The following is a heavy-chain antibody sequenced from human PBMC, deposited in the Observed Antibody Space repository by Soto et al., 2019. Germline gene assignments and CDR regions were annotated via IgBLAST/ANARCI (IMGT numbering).Heavy chain of an antibody. J-gene: IGHJ1*01. Sequence: QVDLVQSGAEVTKPGASVKVSCKASGYTFTSYYMHWVRQAPGQGLEWMGIINPSGGSTSYAQKFQGRFTMTRESSTSTFYMELSSLRSEDTAVYYCARDGFDSSGYSHGYFHLWGQGTLVTVSS. CDR1: GYTFTSYY. CDR2: INPSGGST. CDR3: ARDGFDSSGYSHGYFHL. V-gene: IGHV1-46*01. D-gene: IGHD3-22*01.